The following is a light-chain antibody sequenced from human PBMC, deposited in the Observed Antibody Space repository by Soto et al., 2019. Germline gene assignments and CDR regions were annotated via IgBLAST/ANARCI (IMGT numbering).Light chain of an antibody. V-gene: IGKV4-1*01. CDR1: QSVFRSSNTNNY. CDR2: WAS. Sequence: DIVMTQSPDSLAVSLGERATINCKSSQSVFRSSNTNNYLAWYQQKPGQPPKLLIYWASTRESGVPDRFSGSGSGTDFTLTISSLQAEDVAVYYCQQFYSSPYTFGQGTKLEIK. J-gene: IGKJ2*01. CDR3: QQFYSSPYT.